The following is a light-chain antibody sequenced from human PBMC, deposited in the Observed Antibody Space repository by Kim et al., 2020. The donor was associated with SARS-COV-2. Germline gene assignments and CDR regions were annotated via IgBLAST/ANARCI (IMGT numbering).Light chain of an antibody. CDR1: SSDVGGYNY. CDR3: CSYAGSYTWV. V-gene: IGLV2-11*01. J-gene: IGLJ3*02. CDR2: DVS. Sequence: QSALTQPRSVSGSPGQSVTISCTGTSSDVGGYNYVSWYQQPPGIAPKVIIYDVSKRPPEVPDRFSGSKSGSTASLTISGLQAEDEADYYCCSYAGSYTWVFGGGTQLTVL.